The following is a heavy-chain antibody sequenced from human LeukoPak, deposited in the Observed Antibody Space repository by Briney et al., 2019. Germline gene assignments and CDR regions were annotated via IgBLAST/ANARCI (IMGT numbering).Heavy chain of an antibody. Sequence: PSETLSLTCTVSGGSISSYYWSWIRQPPGKGLEWIGYIFSNGSTNYNPSLKSRVAISLDTSKRQFSLRLTSVTAADTAVYYCARDGCSSTSCYSDYYYGMDVWGQGTTVTVSS. CDR2: IFSNGST. J-gene: IGHJ6*02. CDR3: ARDGCSSTSCYSDYYYGMDV. D-gene: IGHD2-2*01. CDR1: GGSISSYY. V-gene: IGHV4-59*01.